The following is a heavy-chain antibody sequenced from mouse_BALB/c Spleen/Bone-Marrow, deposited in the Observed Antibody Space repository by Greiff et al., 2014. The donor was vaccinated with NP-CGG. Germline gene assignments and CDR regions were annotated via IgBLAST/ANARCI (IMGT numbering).Heavy chain of an antibody. Sequence: EVQLQQSGAEIVKPGASVKSSCTTSGFNIEDSYIYWMKQRPEQGLEWIGRIDPANGNTKYDPKFQGKATIIVDTSSATAYLQLSSLTSEDTAVYYCARNYGSSLDYWGQGTTLTVSS. CDR3: ARNYGSSLDY. CDR1: GFNIEDSY. D-gene: IGHD1-1*01. CDR2: IDPANGNT. J-gene: IGHJ2*01. V-gene: IGHV14-3*02.